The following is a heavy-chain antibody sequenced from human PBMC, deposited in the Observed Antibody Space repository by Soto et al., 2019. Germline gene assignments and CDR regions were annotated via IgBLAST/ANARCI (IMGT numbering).Heavy chain of an antibody. CDR2: INPSGGAT. Sequence: ASVKVSCKTSGYSFITFYMHWVRQAPGQGLEWMGIINPSGGATSYTHKFQGRVAMTRDTSISTAYMELSRLRSDDTAVYYCARDHSSSWYGGYDYWGQGTLVTVSS. J-gene: IGHJ4*02. V-gene: IGHV1-46*01. CDR3: ARDHSSSWYGGYDY. D-gene: IGHD6-13*01. CDR1: GYSFITFY.